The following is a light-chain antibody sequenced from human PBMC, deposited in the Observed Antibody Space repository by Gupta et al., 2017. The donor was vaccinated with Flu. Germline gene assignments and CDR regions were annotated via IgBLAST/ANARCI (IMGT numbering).Light chain of an antibody. J-gene: IGKJ1*01. Sequence: IQMTQSPSTPSASIGDRITITCRASQSVGQWVAWYQQTPGLAPRLLIYMASMLYNWVPSRFSGSGSGTEFTLTISSLQPEDFATYHCQQEHTYPRTFGQGTKLEIK. CDR1: QSVGQW. CDR3: QQEHTYPRT. CDR2: MAS. V-gene: IGKV1-5*03.